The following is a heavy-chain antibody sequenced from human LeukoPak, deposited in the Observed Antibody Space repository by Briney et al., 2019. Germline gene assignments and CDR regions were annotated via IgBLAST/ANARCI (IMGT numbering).Heavy chain of an antibody. CDR1: GFTFGDYY. J-gene: IGHJ4*02. CDR2: ISNSGNTI. Sequence: GGSLRLSCAASGFTFGDYYMTWIRQAPGKGLEWVSYISNSGNTIKEADSVKGRFTISRDNAHNSLFLQMKSLRAEDTAVYYCARYRVITNDYFDSWGQGTLVTVSS. CDR3: ARYRVITNDYFDS. D-gene: IGHD3-16*01. V-gene: IGHV3-11*01.